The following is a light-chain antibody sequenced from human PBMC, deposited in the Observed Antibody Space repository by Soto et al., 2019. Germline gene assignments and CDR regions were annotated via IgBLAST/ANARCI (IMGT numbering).Light chain of an antibody. CDR2: DAS. Sequence: DIQMTQSPSTLSASVGDRVTITCRASQSISRWLAWFQQKPGKAPRILIFDASTLERGVPSRFSGSGSGTELTLTISSLQPDDFATDYCQQYIDYLTWTFGQGTKVEIK. J-gene: IGKJ1*01. CDR3: QQYIDYLTWT. CDR1: QSISRW. V-gene: IGKV1-5*01.